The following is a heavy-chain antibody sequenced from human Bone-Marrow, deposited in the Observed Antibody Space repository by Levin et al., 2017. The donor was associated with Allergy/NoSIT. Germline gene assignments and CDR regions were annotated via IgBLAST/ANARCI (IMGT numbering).Heavy chain of an antibody. D-gene: IGHD2-21*02. V-gene: IGHV3-7*01. CDR1: GFSFRDYW. CDR3: ARARRTASTPEFFDF. CDR2: IKEDGSEK. J-gene: IGHJ4*02. Sequence: PGGSLRLSCSVSGFSFRDYWMSWVRQAPGKGLEWVANIKEDGSEKLSADSVKGRFIISRDNDKNSLFLQMNSLRVEDMAVYYCARARRTASTPEFFDFWGQGTLVTVSS.